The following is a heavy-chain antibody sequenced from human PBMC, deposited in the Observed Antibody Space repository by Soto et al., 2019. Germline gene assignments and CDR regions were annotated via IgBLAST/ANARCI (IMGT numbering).Heavy chain of an antibody. CDR2: IYYTGST. J-gene: IGHJ6*02. CDR3: ARGPEPYYGDYRSYYYSAMDV. V-gene: IGHV4-59*01. CDR1: GGFISSYY. D-gene: IGHD2-21*01. Sequence: QVQLEESGPGLVKSSETLSLTCTVSGGFISSYYWTWIRQPPGKGLEWIGYIYYTGSTNYSPSLKSRVTISVDTSQNQFSLKLSSVTAADTAVYYCARGPEPYYGDYRSYYYSAMDVWGQGTTVTVSS.